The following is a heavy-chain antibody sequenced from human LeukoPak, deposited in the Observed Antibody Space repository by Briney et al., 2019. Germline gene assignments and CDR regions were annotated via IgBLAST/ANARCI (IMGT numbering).Heavy chain of an antibody. CDR3: AGSGSYYLFDY. D-gene: IGHD1-26*01. J-gene: IGHJ4*02. CDR2: IYYSGST. V-gene: IGHV4-59*13. Sequence: SETLSLTCTVSGGSISSYYWSWIRQPPGKDLEWIGYIYYSGSTNYNPSLKSRVTISVDTSKNQFSLKLSSVTAADTAVYYCAGSGSYYLFDYWGQGTLVTVSS. CDR1: GGSISSYY.